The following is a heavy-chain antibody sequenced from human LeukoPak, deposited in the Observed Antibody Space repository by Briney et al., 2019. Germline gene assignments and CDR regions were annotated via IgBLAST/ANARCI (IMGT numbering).Heavy chain of an antibody. CDR3: ATTRSGWSFYFDY. J-gene: IGHJ4*02. CDR2: NSGDGGST. Sequence: GGSLRLSCAASGFTFDDYAMHWVRQAPGKGLEWVSLNSGDGGSTYYADSVKGRFTISRDNSKNSLYLQMNSLRTEDTALYYCATTRSGWSFYFDYWGQGTLVTVSS. V-gene: IGHV3-43*02. CDR1: GFTFDDYA. D-gene: IGHD6-19*01.